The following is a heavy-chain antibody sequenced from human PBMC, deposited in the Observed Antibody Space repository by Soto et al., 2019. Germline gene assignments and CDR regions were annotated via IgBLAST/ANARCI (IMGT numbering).Heavy chain of an antibody. V-gene: IGHV4-4*02. CDR1: GGSISSSNW. CDR2: IYHSGST. Sequence: SETLSLTCAVSGGSISSSNWWSWVRQPPGEGLEWIGEIYHSGSTNYNPSLKSRVTISVDKSKNQFSLKLSSVTAADTAVYYCAVVGATIGFDYWGQGTLVTVSS. J-gene: IGHJ4*02. CDR3: AVVGATIGFDY. D-gene: IGHD1-26*01.